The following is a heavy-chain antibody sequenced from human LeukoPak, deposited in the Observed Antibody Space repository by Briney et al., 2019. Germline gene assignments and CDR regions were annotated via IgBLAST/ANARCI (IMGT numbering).Heavy chain of an antibody. V-gene: IGHV5-51*01. CDR1: GYSFTSYW. J-gene: IGHJ4*02. D-gene: IGHD3-16*02. CDR2: IYPGDSDT. Sequence: GESLKISCKGSGYSFTSYWIGWVRQMPGKGLEWMGIIYPGDSDTRYSPSFQGQVTISADKSISTAYLQRSSLKASDTAMYYCAGPGSDYVWGSYRRTLLYWGQGTLVTVSS. CDR3: AGPGSDYVWGSYRRTLLY.